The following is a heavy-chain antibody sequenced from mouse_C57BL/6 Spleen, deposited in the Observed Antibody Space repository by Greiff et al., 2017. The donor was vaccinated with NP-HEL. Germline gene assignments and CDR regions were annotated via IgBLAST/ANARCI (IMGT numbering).Heavy chain of an antibody. Sequence: QVQLQQPGAELVMPGASVKLSCKASGYTFTSYWMHWVKQRPGQGLEWIGEIDPSDSYTNYNQKFKGKSTLTVDKSSSTAYMQLSSLTSEDSAVYYCARRDGCFDVWGTGTTVTVSS. CDR2: IDPSDSYT. CDR1: GYTFTSYW. J-gene: IGHJ1*03. V-gene: IGHV1-69*01. CDR3: ARRDGCFDV.